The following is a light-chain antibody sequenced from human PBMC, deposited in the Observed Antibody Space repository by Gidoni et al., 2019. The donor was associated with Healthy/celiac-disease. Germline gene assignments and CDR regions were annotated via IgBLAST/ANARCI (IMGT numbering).Light chain of an antibody. Sequence: QSVLTHPPSASGTPGQRVTISCSGSSSNIGSNTVNWYQQLPGTAPKRLIYSNNQRPSGVPDRFSGSKSGTSASLAISGLQSEDEADYYCAAWDDSLNGPVFGTGTKVTV. V-gene: IGLV1-44*01. CDR1: SSNIGSNT. CDR3: AAWDDSLNGPV. CDR2: SNN. J-gene: IGLJ1*01.